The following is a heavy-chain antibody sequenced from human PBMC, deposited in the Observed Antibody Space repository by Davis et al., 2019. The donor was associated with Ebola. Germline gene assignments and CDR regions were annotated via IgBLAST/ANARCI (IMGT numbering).Heavy chain of an antibody. CDR3: ARDSSGSLGY. Sequence: ASVKVSCKASGYTFNSYYIHWVRQAPGQGLEWMGIINPSGGSTTYAQKFQGRVTMTRDTSISTAYMELSRLRSDDTAVYYCARDSSGSLGYWGQGTLVTVSS. V-gene: IGHV1-46*02. CDR1: GYTFNSYY. CDR2: INPSGGST. J-gene: IGHJ4*02. D-gene: IGHD1-26*01.